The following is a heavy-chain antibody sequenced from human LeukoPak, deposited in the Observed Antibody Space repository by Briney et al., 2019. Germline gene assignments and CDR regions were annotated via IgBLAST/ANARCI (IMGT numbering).Heavy chain of an antibody. CDR1: AFTFSNYA. D-gene: IGHD4-11*01. CDR3: AKDGEDNSDYPRGIFDY. J-gene: IGHJ4*02. Sequence: GGSLRLSCVASAFTFSNYAVTRVRQAPGKGLEWVSIISGSGGTIYYADSVKGRFTISRDNSKNTLYLQMNSLRAEDTAVYYCAKDGEDNSDYPRGIFDYWGQGALVTVSS. CDR2: ISGSGGTI. V-gene: IGHV3-23*01.